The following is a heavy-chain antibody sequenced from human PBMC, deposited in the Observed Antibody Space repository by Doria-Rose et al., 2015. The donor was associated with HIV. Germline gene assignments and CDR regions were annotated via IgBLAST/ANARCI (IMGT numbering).Heavy chain of an antibody. D-gene: IGHD6-13*01. CDR3: ARIKSSRWYHKYYFDF. CDR1: GVSLSSPGMG. V-gene: IGHV2-26*01. J-gene: IGHJ4*02. Sequence: QITLKESGPVLVKPTETLTLTCTVSGVSLSSPGMGVSWIRQPPRKALEWLANIFSDDERSYKTSLKSRLTISSGTSKSQVVLTMTDMDPVDTATYYCARIKSSRWYHKYYFDFWGQGTLVIVSA. CDR2: IFSDDER.